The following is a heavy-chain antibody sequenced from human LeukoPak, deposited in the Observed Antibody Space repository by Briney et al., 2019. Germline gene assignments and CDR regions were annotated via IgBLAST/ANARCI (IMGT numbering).Heavy chain of an antibody. D-gene: IGHD4-17*01. CDR3: ARRVGPYGDYNYFDY. CDR1: GGSISSYY. CDR2: IYYSGST. V-gene: IGHV4-59*01. J-gene: IGHJ4*02. Sequence: KPSETLSLTCTVSGGSISSYYWSWIRQPPGKGLEWIGYIYYSGSTNYNPSLKSRVTISVDTSKNQFSLKLSSVTAADTAVYYCARRVGPYGDYNYFDYWGQGTLVTVSS.